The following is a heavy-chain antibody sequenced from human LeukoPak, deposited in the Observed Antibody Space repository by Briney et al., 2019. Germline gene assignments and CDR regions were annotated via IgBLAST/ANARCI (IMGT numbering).Heavy chain of an antibody. Sequence: PGGSLRLSCAASGFTFDDYGMSWVRQAPGKGLEWVSGINWNGGSTGYADSVKGRFTISRDNAKNSLYLQMNSLRAEDTALYYCARVPDSSWPTYYYYVDVWGKGTTVTVSS. V-gene: IGHV3-20*04. CDR2: INWNGGST. J-gene: IGHJ6*03. D-gene: IGHD6-13*01. CDR3: ARVPDSSWPTYYYYVDV. CDR1: GFTFDDYG.